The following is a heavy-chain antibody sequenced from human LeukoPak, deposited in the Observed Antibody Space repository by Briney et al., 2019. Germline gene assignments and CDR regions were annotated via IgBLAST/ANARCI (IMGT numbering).Heavy chain of an antibody. CDR1: GYTFTYRY. J-gene: IGHJ4*02. D-gene: IGHD5-24*01. CDR3: AREPPMATITGFDY. CDR2: INPSGGST. V-gene: IGHV1-46*01. Sequence: ASVKVSCKASGYTFTYRYLHWVRQAPGQGLEWMGIINPSGGSTSYAQKFQGRVTMARDTSTSTVYMELSSLRSEDTAVYYCAREPPMATITGFDYWGQGTLVTVSS.